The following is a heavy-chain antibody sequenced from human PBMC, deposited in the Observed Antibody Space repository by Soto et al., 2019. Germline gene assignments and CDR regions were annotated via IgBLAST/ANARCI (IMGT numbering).Heavy chain of an antibody. D-gene: IGHD5-12*01. CDR3: ARDGYNGPPPYYYYYYGMDV. J-gene: IGHJ6*02. CDR1: GYTFTSYY. V-gene: IGHV1-46*01. CDR2: INPSGGST. Sequence: ASVKVSCKASGYTFTSYYMHWARQAPGQGLEWMGIINPSGGSTSYAQKFQGRVTMTRDTSTSTVYMELSSLRSEDTAVYYCARDGYNGPPPYYYYYYGMDVWGQGTTVTVSS.